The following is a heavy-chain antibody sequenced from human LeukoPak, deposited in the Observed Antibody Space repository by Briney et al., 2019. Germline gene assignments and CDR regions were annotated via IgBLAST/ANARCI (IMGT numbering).Heavy chain of an antibody. Sequence: GSSVKVSCKASGGTFSSYAISWVRQAPGQGLEWMGGIIPIFGTANYAQKFQGRVTITADESTSTAYMELSSLRSEDTAVYYCVKDSPPRYSGSPPAYWGRGTLVTVSS. V-gene: IGHV1-69*01. J-gene: IGHJ4*02. CDR1: GGTFSSYA. CDR3: VKDSPPRYSGSPPAY. D-gene: IGHD1-26*01. CDR2: IIPIFGTA.